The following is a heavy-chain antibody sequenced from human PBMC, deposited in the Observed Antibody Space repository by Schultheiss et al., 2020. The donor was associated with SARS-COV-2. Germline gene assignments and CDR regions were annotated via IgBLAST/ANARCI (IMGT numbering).Heavy chain of an antibody. J-gene: IGHJ5*02. CDR2: IYYTGST. Sequence: SETLSLTCAVSGYSISSGYYWGWIRQPPGKGLEWIGYIYYTGSTNYNPSLKSRVTISVDTSKNQFSLKLSSVTAADTAVYYCAREERAIVVVVAATFDPWGQGTLVTVSS. D-gene: IGHD2-15*01. CDR3: AREERAIVVVVAATFDP. CDR1: GYSISSGYY. V-gene: IGHV4-38-2*02.